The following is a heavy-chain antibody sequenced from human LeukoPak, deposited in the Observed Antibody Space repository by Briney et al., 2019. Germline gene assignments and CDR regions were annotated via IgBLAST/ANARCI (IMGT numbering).Heavy chain of an antibody. CDR2: IYSGGST. D-gene: IGHD4-17*01. CDR3: AREAAYYGDYHFDY. CDR1: GFTVSSNY. J-gene: IGHJ4*02. V-gene: IGHV3-66*02. Sequence: GGSLRLSCAASGFTVSSNYMSWVRQAPGKGLEWVSVIYSGGSTYYADSVKGRFTTSRDNSKNTLYLQMNSLRAEDTAVYYCAREAAYYGDYHFDYWGQGTLVTVSS.